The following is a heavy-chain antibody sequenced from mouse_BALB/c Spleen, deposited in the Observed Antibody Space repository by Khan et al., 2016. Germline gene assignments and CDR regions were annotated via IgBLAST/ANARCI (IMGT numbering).Heavy chain of an antibody. V-gene: IGHV5-6-5*01. D-gene: IGHD1-1*01. CDR3: TRGVSTVVDDFDY. Sequence: EVELVESGGGLVKPGGSLKLSCAASGFTFSSYAMSWVRQTPEKRLEWVASISRGGNTFYPDRLMGRFTISRDNARNILNLQVSRLRVEDTAIYYWTRGVSTVVDDFDYWGQGTTLTVSS. CDR2: ISRGGNT. CDR1: GFTFSSYA. J-gene: IGHJ2*01.